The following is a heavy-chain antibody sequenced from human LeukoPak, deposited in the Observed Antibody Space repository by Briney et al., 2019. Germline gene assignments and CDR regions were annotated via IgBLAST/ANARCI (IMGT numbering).Heavy chain of an antibody. Sequence: GGSLRLSCTASGFTFGDYAMTWVRQAPGKGLEWVSGINWNGGSTGYADSVKGRFTISRDNAKNSLYLQMNSLRAEDTALYYCAREKDGSIDYWGQGTLVTVSS. D-gene: IGHD1-14*01. CDR1: GFTFGDYA. V-gene: IGHV3-20*04. CDR3: AREKDGSIDY. J-gene: IGHJ4*02. CDR2: INWNGGST.